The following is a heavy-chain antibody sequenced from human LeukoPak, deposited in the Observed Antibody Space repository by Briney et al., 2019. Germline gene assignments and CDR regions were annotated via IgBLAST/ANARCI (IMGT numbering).Heavy chain of an antibody. CDR2: MYTSGST. CDR3: ARESLTPGLYDFWSGYYTRPYYYYMDV. Sequence: PSETLSLTCTVSGGSISSYFWSWIRQPAGKGLEWIGRMYTSGSTNCNPSLKSRVIMSVDTSKNQFSLNLSSVTAADTAVYYCARESLTPGLYDFWSGYYTRPYYYYMDVWGKGTTVTVSS. D-gene: IGHD3-3*01. CDR1: GGSISSYF. J-gene: IGHJ6*03. V-gene: IGHV4-4*07.